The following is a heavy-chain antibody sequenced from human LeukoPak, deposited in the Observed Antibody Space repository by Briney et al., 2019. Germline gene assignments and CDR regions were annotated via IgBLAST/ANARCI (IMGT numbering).Heavy chain of an antibody. CDR3: ARGGSYFDY. V-gene: IGHV3-7*03. CDR2: IKQDGSEK. CDR1: GFTFSRYW. D-gene: IGHD2-15*01. J-gene: IGHJ4*02. Sequence: GGSLRLSCAASGFTFSRYWMSWVRQAPGKGLEWVANIKQDGSEKYYVDSVEGRFTISRDNAKNSLYLQMNSLRAEDTAVYYCARGGSYFDYWGQGTLVTVSS.